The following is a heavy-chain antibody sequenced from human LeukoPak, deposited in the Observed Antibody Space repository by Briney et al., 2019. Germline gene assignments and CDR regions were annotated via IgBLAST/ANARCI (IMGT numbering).Heavy chain of an antibody. CDR3: ARVPAATNWFDP. D-gene: IGHD2-2*01. V-gene: IGHV4-31*03. Sequence: PSETLSLTCTVSGGSISSGGYYWSWIRQHPGKGLEWIGYIYYSGSTYYNPSLKSRVTISVDTSKNQFSLKLSPVTAADTAVYYCARVPAATNWFDPWGQGTLVTVSS. CDR2: IYYSGST. J-gene: IGHJ5*02. CDR1: GGSISSGGYY.